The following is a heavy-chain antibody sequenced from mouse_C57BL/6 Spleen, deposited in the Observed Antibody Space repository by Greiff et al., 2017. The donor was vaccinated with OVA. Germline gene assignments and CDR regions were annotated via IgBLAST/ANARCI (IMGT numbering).Heavy chain of an antibody. CDR1: GYTFTSYT. Sequence: VQLKESGAELARPGASVKMSCKASGYTFTSYTMHWVKQRPGQGLEWIGYINPSSGYTKYNQKFKDKATLTADKSSSTAYIQLSSLTSEDSAVYYCARSLYYDYDPFAYWGQGTLVTVSA. D-gene: IGHD2-4*01. CDR3: ARSLYYDYDPFAY. J-gene: IGHJ3*01. CDR2: INPSSGYT. V-gene: IGHV1-4*01.